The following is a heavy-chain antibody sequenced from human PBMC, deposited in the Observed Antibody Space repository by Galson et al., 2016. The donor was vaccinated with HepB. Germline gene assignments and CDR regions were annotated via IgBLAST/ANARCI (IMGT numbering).Heavy chain of an antibody. CDR1: GFTFRRFG. J-gene: IGHJ4*02. D-gene: IGHD6-6*01. V-gene: IGHV3-33*08. CDR2: ISYDGVSK. Sequence: SLRLSCAGSGFTFRRFGMHWVRQAPGKGLEWVAVISYDGVSKFYADSVKGRFTISSDNSKNTVFLQMNSLRAEDTAVYYCARDLGGSSCLDYWGQGTLVTVSS. CDR3: ARDLGGSSCLDY.